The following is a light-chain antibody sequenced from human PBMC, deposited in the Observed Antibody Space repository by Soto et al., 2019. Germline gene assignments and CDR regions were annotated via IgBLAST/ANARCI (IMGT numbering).Light chain of an antibody. CDR1: QIFSSN. CDR3: QQYYKWPLT. Sequence: EIVITQSPGTLSVSPGERATLSCRASQIFSSNLAWYQQKPRHAPRLLIYGASTRATGVPARFSGSGSGTEFTLTISSLQSEDFAVYYCQQYYKWPLTFGGGTKVDI. CDR2: GAS. J-gene: IGKJ4*01. V-gene: IGKV3-15*01.